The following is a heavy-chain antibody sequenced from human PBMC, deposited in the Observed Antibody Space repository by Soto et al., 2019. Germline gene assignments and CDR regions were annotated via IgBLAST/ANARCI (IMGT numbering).Heavy chain of an antibody. V-gene: IGHV1-69*02. D-gene: IGHD1-1*01. CDR2: IVPIIGRT. Sequence: QVQLMQTGAEVKKPGSSVKVSCRGSGDAFSRYPVSWVRQAPGQGLEWMGLIVPIIGRTDYALRFQGRVSLTADRSTNTVYMELTGLISGVTAVYYCASPESSTITWGQGTLVTVSS. CDR3: ASPESSTIT. J-gene: IGHJ4*02. CDR1: GDAFSRYP.